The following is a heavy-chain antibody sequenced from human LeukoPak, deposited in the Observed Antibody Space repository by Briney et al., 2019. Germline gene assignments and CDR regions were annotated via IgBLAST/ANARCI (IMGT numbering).Heavy chain of an antibody. J-gene: IGHJ4*02. V-gene: IGHV4-4*07. D-gene: IGHD3-10*01. CDR1: GGSISNYY. Sequence: SETLSLTCTVSGGSISNYYWSWIRQPAGKGLEWIGRIYASGSTYYNPSLKSRVTMSVDTSKNQFSLKLSPVTAADTAVYYCARAFTRLQSMVRGVSLYYWGQGTLVTVSS. CDR3: ARAFTRLQSMVRGVSLYY. CDR2: IYASGST.